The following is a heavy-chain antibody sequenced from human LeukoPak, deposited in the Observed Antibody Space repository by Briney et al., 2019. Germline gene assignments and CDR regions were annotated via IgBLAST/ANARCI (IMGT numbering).Heavy chain of an antibody. CDR2: INPNSGGT. D-gene: IGHD2-15*01. CDR3: ARDLASIVVVAATFDY. Sequence: ASVKVSCKASGYTFTGYYMHWVRQAPGQGLEWMGWINPNSGGTNYAQKFQGRVTMTRDTSISTAYMELSRLRSDDTAVYYCARDLASIVVVAATFDYWGQGTLVTVSS. V-gene: IGHV1-2*02. CDR1: GYTFTGYY. J-gene: IGHJ4*02.